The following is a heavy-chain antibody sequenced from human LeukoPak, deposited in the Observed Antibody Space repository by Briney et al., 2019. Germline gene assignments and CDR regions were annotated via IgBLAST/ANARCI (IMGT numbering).Heavy chain of an antibody. CDR1: GYTFTSYA. V-gene: IGHV1-8*02. Sequence: ASVKVSCKASGYTFTSYAMNWVRQAPGQGLEWMGWMNPNSGNTGYAQKFQGRVTMTRNTSISTAYMELSSLRSEDTAVYYCARDGSGSVDYWGQGTLVTVSS. CDR3: ARDGSGSVDY. J-gene: IGHJ4*02. D-gene: IGHD3-10*01. CDR2: MNPNSGNT.